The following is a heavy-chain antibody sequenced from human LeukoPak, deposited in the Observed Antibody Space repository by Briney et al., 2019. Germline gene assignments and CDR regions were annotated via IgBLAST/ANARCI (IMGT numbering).Heavy chain of an antibody. CDR3: ARQQQLGRIYYYYYMDV. CDR2: ISSSGSTI. D-gene: IGHD6-13*01. J-gene: IGHJ6*03. Sequence: GGSLRLSCAASGFTFSSYEMNWVRQAPGKGLEWVSYISSSGSTIYYADSVKGRFTISRDNSKNTLYLQMNSLRAEDTAVYYCARQQQLGRIYYYYYMDVWGKGTTVTVSS. CDR1: GFTFSSYE. V-gene: IGHV3-48*03.